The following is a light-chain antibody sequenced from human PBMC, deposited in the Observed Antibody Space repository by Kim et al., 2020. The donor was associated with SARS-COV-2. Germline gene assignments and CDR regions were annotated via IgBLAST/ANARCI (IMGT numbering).Light chain of an antibody. CDR2: EAP. CDR1: QSVYDP. Sequence: VSPGEKLTLSCTARQSVYDPLAWYQRKPGQAPRLLIYEAPTRATGVPATFSGGLSVPDFILTLGSLRSEDSAVYYCQHYTDWPWTCGQGTTVDIK. V-gene: IGKV3-15*01. J-gene: IGKJ1*01. CDR3: QHYTDWPWT.